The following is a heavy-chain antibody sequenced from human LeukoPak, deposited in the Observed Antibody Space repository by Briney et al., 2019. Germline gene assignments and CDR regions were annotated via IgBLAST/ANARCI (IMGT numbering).Heavy chain of an antibody. V-gene: IGHV6-1*01. CDR3: AKESGLGRFDY. CDR2: TYFRSKWYN. D-gene: IGHD3/OR15-3a*01. Sequence: SQTLSLTCAISGDSVSSNVAAWNWNRQSPSRGLEWLGRTYFRSKWYNDYAVSVKSRIDINPDTSKNQVSLLLESVTPADTAVYYCAKESGLGRFDYWGQGTLVTVSS. CDR1: GDSVSSNVAA. J-gene: IGHJ4*02.